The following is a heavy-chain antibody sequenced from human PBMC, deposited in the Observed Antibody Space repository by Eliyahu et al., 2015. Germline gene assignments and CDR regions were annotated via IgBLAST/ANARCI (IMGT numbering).Heavy chain of an antibody. CDR1: GFAFNNDW. D-gene: IGHD2-15*01. CDR2: INQNGGAT. CDR3: ARDASHSLDS. J-gene: IGHJ4*02. V-gene: IGHV3-7*04. Sequence: DVQVVESGGGLVQPGGSLRLSCAVSGFAFNNDWMSWVRQTPNKRLEWVAQINQNGGATYYADAVKGRFTISRDNSQSSLHLQMSGLRVEDTAVYYCARDASHSLDSWGRGTLVIVSS.